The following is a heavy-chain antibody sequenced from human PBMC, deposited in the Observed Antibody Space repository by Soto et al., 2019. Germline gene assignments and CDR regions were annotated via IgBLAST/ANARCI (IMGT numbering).Heavy chain of an antibody. CDR1: EFTFSRYN. CDR3: ARVHSSSYHYFDY. D-gene: IGHD6-13*01. J-gene: IGHJ4*02. V-gene: IGHV3-21*01. CDR2: ISSRNGRNGYI. Sequence: GGSLRLSCAASEFTFSRYNMNWVWVRQAPGKGLEWVSSISSRNGRNGYIYYADSVKGRFTISRDNSKNTLYLQMSSLRAEDTAVYYCARVHSSSYHYFDYWGQGTLVTVSS.